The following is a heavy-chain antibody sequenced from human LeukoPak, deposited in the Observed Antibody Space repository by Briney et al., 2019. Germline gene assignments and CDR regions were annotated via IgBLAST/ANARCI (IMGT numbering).Heavy chain of an antibody. CDR1: GFIVSNKY. V-gene: IGHV3-53*01. CDR2: IYSGTNT. CDR3: TRLGPYYFGS. Sequence: GGSLRLSCAASGFIVSNKYMSWVRQAPGKGLEWVSVIYSGTNTYYADSVQGRFTISRDTSRNTLYLQMNSLRAEDTAVYYCTRLGPYYFGSWGQGTLVIVSS. J-gene: IGHJ4*02. D-gene: IGHD3-16*01.